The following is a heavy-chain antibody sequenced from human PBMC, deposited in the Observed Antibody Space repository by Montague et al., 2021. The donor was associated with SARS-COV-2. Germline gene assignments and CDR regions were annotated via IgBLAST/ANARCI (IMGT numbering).Heavy chain of an antibody. J-gene: IGHJ6*02. CDR2: IDWDEDK. D-gene: IGHD2-2*01. Sequence: PALAKPTQTLTLTCTFSGFSLNTSRVCVSWIRQPPGKALEWLARIDWDEDKYYNIFLKSRLTISKDTSTNQVVLTMTNMDPVDTATYYCAWSNADFYYQNGMDVWGQGTTVTVSS. CDR1: GFSLNTSRVC. V-gene: IGHV2-70*11. CDR3: AWSNADFYYQNGMDV.